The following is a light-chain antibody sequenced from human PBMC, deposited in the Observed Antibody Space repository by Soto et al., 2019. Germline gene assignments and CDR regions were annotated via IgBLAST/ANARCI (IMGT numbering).Light chain of an antibody. CDR2: STN. J-gene: IGLJ3*02. CDR3: AAWDDSLSGWV. Sequence: QSVLAQPPSASGTPGQTVIISCSDSTSNIGGNTGNWYQHLPGTAPKLLIYSTNQRPSGVPERFSGSKSGTSASLAISGLQSEDEADYYCAAWDDSLSGWVFGGGTKLTVL. CDR1: TSNIGGNT. V-gene: IGLV1-44*01.